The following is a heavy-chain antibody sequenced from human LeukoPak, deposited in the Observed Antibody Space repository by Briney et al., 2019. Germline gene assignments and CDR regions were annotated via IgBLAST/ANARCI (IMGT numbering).Heavy chain of an antibody. V-gene: IGHV4-38-2*02. CDR1: GYSISSGYY. CDR2: IHETGST. Sequence: PSETLSLTCTVSGYSISSGYYWGWIRQPPGKGLEWIGSIHETGSTYNNPSLKSRLTISVDTSKNQFSLKMSSVTAADTAVYYCAREIEVSVNYYSYHYMDVWGKGTTVTVSS. J-gene: IGHJ6*03. D-gene: IGHD3-22*01. CDR3: AREIEVSVNYYSYHYMDV.